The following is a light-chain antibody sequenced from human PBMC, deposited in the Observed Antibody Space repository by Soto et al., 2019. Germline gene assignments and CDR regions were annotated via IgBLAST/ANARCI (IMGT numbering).Light chain of an antibody. CDR3: QQYGSSPRT. Sequence: ELVLPQSPGTLSLSPGERATLSCRASQSVSSSYLAWYQQKPGQAPRLLIYGASSRATGIPDRFSGSGSGTDFTVTISRLEPEDFAVYYCQQYGSSPRTFGQGTKLEIK. J-gene: IGKJ2*01. CDR2: GAS. CDR1: QSVSSSY. V-gene: IGKV3-20*01.